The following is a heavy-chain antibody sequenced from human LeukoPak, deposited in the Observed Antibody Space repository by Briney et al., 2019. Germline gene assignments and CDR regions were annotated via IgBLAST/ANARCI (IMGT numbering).Heavy chain of an antibody. Sequence: GASVKVSCKASGYTFTGYYVHWVRQAPGQGLEWMGWMNPNSGGTNSAQKFQGRVTMTRDTSISTAYMELSSLRSGDTAVYYCARGYYSDSSGYYPIWGQGTLVTVSS. CDR2: MNPNSGGT. J-gene: IGHJ4*02. V-gene: IGHV1-2*02. CDR3: ARGYYSDSSGYYPI. D-gene: IGHD3-22*01. CDR1: GYTFTGYY.